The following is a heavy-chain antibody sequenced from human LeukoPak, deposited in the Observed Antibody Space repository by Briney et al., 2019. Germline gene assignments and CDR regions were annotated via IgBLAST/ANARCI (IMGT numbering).Heavy chain of an antibody. CDR3: AKARRWVVTAHTFDY. V-gene: IGHV3-23*01. D-gene: IGHD2-21*02. CDR1: GFTFSSYG. J-gene: IGHJ4*02. Sequence: PGGSLRLSCAASGFTFSSYGMHWVRQAPGKGLEWVSAISGSGGSTYYADSVKGRFTISRDNSENTLYLQMNSLRAEDTAVYYCAKARRWVVTAHTFDYWGQGTLVTVSS. CDR2: ISGSGGST.